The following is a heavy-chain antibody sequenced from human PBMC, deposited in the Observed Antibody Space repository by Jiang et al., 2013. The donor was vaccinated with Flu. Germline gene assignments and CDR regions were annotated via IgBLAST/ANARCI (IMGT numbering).Heavy chain of an antibody. D-gene: IGHD5-24*01. J-gene: IGHJ3*01. Sequence: AASGFPVSTYWMHWVRQAPGEGLVWVSRSDSSGSGTKYADSVLGRFTISRDNAKNTVDLQMTSVRVEDTAVYYCVRDGGRDGKDWALGVWGQGTMVTVSS. CDR1: GFPVSTYW. V-gene: IGHV3-74*03. CDR3: VRDGGRDGKDWALGV. CDR2: SDSSGSGT.